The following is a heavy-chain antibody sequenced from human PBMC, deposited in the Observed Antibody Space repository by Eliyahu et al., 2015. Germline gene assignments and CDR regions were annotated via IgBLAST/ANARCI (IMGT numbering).Heavy chain of an antibody. Sequence: QLXLQESGPGLVKPSETLSLTXTVSGGSXXSSSYXWGXIRQXPGKGLEWIGSIYYSGSTYYNPSLKSRVTISVDTSKNQFSLKLSSVTAADTAVYYCARGDYYDSNTLGYWGQGTLVTVSS. CDR1: GGSXXSSSYX. CDR2: IYYSGST. V-gene: IGHV4-39*07. CDR3: ARGDYYDSNTLGY. D-gene: IGHD3-22*01. J-gene: IGHJ4*02.